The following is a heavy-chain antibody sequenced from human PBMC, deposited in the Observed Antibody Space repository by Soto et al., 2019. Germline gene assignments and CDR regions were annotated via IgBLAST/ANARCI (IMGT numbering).Heavy chain of an antibody. CDR2: ISAYNGNT. CDR1: GYTFTSYG. CDR3: ARDVKCSGGSCYDYFYDGMDV. V-gene: IGHV1-18*01. Sequence: QVQLVQSGAEVKKPGASVKVSCKASGYTFTSYGISWVRQAPGQGLEWMGWISAYNGNTNYAQKLQGRVTMTTDTSTSTVYRELSSLRSDDTAVYYCARDVKCSGGSCYDYFYDGMDVWGQGTTVTVAS. J-gene: IGHJ6*02. D-gene: IGHD2-15*01.